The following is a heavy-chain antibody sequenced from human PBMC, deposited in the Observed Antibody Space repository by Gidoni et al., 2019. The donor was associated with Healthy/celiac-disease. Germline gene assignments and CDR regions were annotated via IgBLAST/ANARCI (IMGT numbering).Heavy chain of an antibody. Sequence: QVQLVQSGAEVKKPGASVKVSCKASGYTFTSYDINWVRQATGQGLEWMGWMNPNSGNTGYAQKFQGRVTMTRNTSISTAYMELSSLRSEDTAVYYCARWLTERWLFRAKSYYYGMDVWGQGTTVTVSS. CDR3: ARWLTERWLFRAKSYYYGMDV. J-gene: IGHJ6*02. D-gene: IGHD2-21*01. V-gene: IGHV1-8*01. CDR1: GYTFTSYD. CDR2: MNPNSGNT.